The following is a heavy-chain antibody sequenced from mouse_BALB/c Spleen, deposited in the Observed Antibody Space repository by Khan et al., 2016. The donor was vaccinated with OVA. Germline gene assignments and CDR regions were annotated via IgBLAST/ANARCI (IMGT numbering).Heavy chain of an antibody. CDR3: ARAFYVGAWFAY. Sequence: QVQLKESGPGLVAPSQTLSITCTVSGFSLSNYGVHWVRQPPGKGLEWLGVIWAGGSTNHNSALMSRLSISKDDSKSQVFLKMNSLQTDDTAMYYCARAFYVGAWFAYWGQETLVTVSA. CDR2: IWAGGST. V-gene: IGHV2-9*02. J-gene: IGHJ3*01. D-gene: IGHD1-1*01. CDR1: GFSLSNYG.